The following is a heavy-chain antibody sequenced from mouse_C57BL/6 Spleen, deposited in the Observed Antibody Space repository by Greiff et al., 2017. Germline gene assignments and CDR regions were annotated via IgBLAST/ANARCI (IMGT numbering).Heavy chain of an antibody. CDR3: ARGYPHWYFDV. CDR1: GFNIKDYY. V-gene: IGHV14-2*01. D-gene: IGHD2-2*01. CDR2: IDPEDGET. J-gene: IGHJ1*03. Sequence: VQLQQSGAELVKPGASVKLSCTASGFNIKDYYMHWVKQRTEQGLAWIGRIDPEDGETKYAPKFPGKATITAETSSNTAYLQLSSLTSEDTDVYYCARGYPHWYFDVWGTGTTVTVSS.